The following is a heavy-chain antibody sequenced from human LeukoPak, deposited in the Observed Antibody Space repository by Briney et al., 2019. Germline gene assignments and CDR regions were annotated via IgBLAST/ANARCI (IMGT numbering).Heavy chain of an antibody. D-gene: IGHD1-26*01. V-gene: IGHV3-53*05. CDR2: IYIDSST. Sequence: GGSLRLSCAASGFIVSSKYMTWVRQAPGKGLEWLSVIYIDSSTYYGDSVKGRFTISRDNSKNTLYLQMNSLRAEDTAVYYCARSGATGGFDYWGQGTLVTVSS. J-gene: IGHJ4*02. CDR3: ARSGATGGFDY. CDR1: GFIVSSKY.